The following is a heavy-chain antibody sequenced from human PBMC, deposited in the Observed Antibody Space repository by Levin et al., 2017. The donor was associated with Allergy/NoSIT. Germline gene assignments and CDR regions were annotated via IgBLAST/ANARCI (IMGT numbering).Heavy chain of an antibody. D-gene: IGHD4-23*01. Sequence: GESLKISCKASGYTFTSYGISWVRQAPGQGLEWMGWISGYNGKTNYAQKFQGRVTMTTDTSTTTAYMELRSLRSDDTAVYYCARSITVDSWCDPWGQGTLVTVSS. V-gene: IGHV1-18*01. J-gene: IGHJ5*02. CDR1: GYTFTSYG. CDR2: ISGYNGKT. CDR3: ARSITVDSWCDP.